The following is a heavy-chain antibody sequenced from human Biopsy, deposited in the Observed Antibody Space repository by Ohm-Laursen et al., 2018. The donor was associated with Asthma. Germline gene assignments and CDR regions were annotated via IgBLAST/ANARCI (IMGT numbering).Heavy chain of an antibody. D-gene: IGHD2-2*01. V-gene: IGHV1-69*01. CDR2: INSVFGTT. CDR3: ARKAGSCISRTCYSLDF. J-gene: IGHJ4*02. Sequence: SVKVSCKSLGGTFNTYVIGWVRQAPGQGLEWLGGINSVFGTTTYPQKFQDRVTITADDSTSTVYMGLSSLRSEDTAVYYCARKAGSCISRTCYSLDFWGQGTLVTVSS. CDR1: GGTFNTYV.